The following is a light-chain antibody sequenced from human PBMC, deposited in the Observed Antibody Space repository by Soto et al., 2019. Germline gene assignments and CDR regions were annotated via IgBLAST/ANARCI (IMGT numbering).Light chain of an antibody. CDR3: QQYGSSPRT. J-gene: IGKJ1*01. CDR2: GAS. CDR1: QSVSSSY. V-gene: IGKV3-20*01. Sequence: DIVLTHSPGTLSLSPGERATLSCRASQSVSSSYLAWYQQSPGQAPRLLIYGASSRATGIPDRFSGSGSGTDFTLTISRLEPEDFAVYYCQQYGSSPRTFGQGTKVDIK.